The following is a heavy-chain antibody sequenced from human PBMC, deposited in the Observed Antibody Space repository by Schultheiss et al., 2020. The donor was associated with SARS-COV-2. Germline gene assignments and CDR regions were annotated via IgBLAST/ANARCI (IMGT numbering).Heavy chain of an antibody. D-gene: IGHD2-15*01. V-gene: IGHV4-34*01. J-gene: IGHJ4*02. Sequence: SETLSLTCTVSGGSISSYYWSWIRQPPGKGLEWIGEINHSGSTNYNPSLKSRVTISVDTSKNQFSLKLSSVTAADTAVYYCARDPCSGGSCYNSGGYWGQGTLVTVSS. CDR3: ARDPCSGGSCYNSGGY. CDR1: GGSISSYY. CDR2: INHSGST.